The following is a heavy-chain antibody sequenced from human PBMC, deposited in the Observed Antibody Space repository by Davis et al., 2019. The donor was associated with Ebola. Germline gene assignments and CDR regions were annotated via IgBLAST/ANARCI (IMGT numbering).Heavy chain of an antibody. Sequence: MPSETLSLTCAVYGGSFSGYYWSWIRQPPGKGLEWIGEINHSGSTNYNPSLKSRVTISLDTSKNQFSLKLSSVTAADTAVYYCARGITIFGMGWFDPWGQGTLVTVSS. CDR3: ARGITIFGMGWFDP. J-gene: IGHJ5*02. CDR2: INHSGST. CDR1: GGSFSGYY. D-gene: IGHD3-3*01. V-gene: IGHV4-34*01.